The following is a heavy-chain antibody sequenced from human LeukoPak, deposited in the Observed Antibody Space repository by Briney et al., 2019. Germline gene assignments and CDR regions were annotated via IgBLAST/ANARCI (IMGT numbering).Heavy chain of an antibody. J-gene: IGHJ6*02. CDR1: GFIFSSYS. Sequence: TGGSLRLSCAASGFIFSSYSMSWVRQAPGIGLEWVSVITGSGGNTYYADSVKGRFTISKDNSKNTVYLQMSSLRVDDTAVYYCAKAASSSWPSYYYGMDVWGQGTTVTVSS. D-gene: IGHD6-13*01. CDR2: ITGSGGNT. CDR3: AKAASSSWPSYYYGMDV. V-gene: IGHV3-23*01.